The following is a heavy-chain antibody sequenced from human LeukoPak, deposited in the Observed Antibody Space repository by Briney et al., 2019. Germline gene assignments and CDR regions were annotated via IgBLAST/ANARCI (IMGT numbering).Heavy chain of an antibody. V-gene: IGHV4-34*01. J-gene: IGHJ5*02. CDR1: GGSFSGYY. CDR3: ARGLMVRGATRRNWGCNWFDP. D-gene: IGHD3-10*01. Sequence: PSETLSLTCAVYGGSFSGYYWRWIRQPPGKGLEWIGEINHSGRTNYSRSLKSRVTISVDTSKNQFSLKLSSVTAADTAVYYCARGLMVRGATRRNWGCNWFDPWGQGTLVTVSS. CDR2: INHSGRT.